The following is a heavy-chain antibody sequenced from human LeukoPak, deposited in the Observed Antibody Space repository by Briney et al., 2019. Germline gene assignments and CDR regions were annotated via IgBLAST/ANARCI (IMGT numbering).Heavy chain of an antibody. Sequence: SETLSLTCAVYGGSFSGYYWSWIRQPPGKGLEWIGEINHSGSTNYNPSLKSRVTISVDTSKNQFSLKLSSVTAADTAVYYCARDGQVGLDYWGQGTLVTVSS. J-gene: IGHJ4*02. CDR3: ARDGQVGLDY. CDR2: INHSGST. V-gene: IGHV4-34*01. CDR1: GGSFSGYY.